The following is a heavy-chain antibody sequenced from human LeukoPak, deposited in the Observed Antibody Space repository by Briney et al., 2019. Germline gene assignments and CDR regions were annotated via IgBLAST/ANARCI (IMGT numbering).Heavy chain of an antibody. CDR1: GFTFSSYS. J-gene: IGHJ4*02. D-gene: IGHD3-3*01. CDR3: AAAIITIFGVVTHFDY. CDR2: ISSSSSYI. Sequence: GGSQRLSCAASGFTFSSYSMNWLRQAPGKGLEWVSSISSSSSYIYYADSVKGRFTISRDNAKNSLYLQMNSLRAEDTAVYYCAAAIITIFGVVTHFDYWGQGTLVTVSS. V-gene: IGHV3-21*01.